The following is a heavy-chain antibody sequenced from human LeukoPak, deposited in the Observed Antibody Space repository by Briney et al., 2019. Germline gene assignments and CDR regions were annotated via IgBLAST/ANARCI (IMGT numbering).Heavy chain of an antibody. CDR3: ARGQVPGLSPEGLYYYYYYMDV. J-gene: IGHJ6*03. D-gene: IGHD2/OR15-2a*01. V-gene: IGHV4-34*01. CDR2: INHIGST. CDR1: GGSFSGYY. Sequence: SETLSLTCAVYGGSFSGYYWSWIRQPPGKGLEWIGEINHIGSTNYNPSLKSRVTISVDTSKNQFSLKLSSVTAADTPVYYCARGQVPGLSPEGLYYYYYYMDVWGRGTTVTVSS.